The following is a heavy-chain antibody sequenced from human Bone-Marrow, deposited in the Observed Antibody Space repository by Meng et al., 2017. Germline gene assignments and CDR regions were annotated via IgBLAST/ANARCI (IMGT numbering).Heavy chain of an antibody. D-gene: IGHD3-16*01. CDR1: GFTFSNYW. CDR3: ARDLRGPSPY. Sequence: GESLKISCAGSGFTFSNYWMSWVRQAPGKGLECVAYIKEDGSEKYYVDSVKGRFTISRDNAKKSLYLHMSSLRAEDTAVYYCARDLRGPSPYWGQGTLVTVSS. J-gene: IGHJ4*02. V-gene: IGHV3-7*01. CDR2: IKEDGSEK.